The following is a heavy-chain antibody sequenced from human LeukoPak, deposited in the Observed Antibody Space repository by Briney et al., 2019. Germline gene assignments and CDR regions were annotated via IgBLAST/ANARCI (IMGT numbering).Heavy chain of an antibody. Sequence: SQTLSLTCTVSGGSISSGGYCWSWIRQHPGKGLEWIGYIYYSGSTYYNPSLKSRVTISVDTSKNQFSLKLSSVTAADTAVYYCASSARGYAFDIWGQGTMVTVSS. D-gene: IGHD6-6*01. CDR2: IYYSGST. V-gene: IGHV4-31*03. CDR1: GGSISSGGYC. CDR3: ASSARGYAFDI. J-gene: IGHJ3*02.